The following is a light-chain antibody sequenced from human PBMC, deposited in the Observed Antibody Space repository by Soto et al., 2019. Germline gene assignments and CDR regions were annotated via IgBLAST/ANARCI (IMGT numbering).Light chain of an antibody. V-gene: IGLV2-14*01. CDR3: FSYTSSGTYV. J-gene: IGLJ1*01. CDR1: SIDGGNYKY. Sequence: QSALTQTASVSGSPGQSITVSCTGTSIDGGNYKYVSWYQQHPGKAPKLMIYEVSYRPSGVSNRFSGSMSGNTASLTISGLQAEDETDYYCFSYTSSGTYVFGTGTKVTV. CDR2: EVS.